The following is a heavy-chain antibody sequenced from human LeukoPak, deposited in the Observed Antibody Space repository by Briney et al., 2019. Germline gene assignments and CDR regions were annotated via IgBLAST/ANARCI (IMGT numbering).Heavy chain of an antibody. CDR1: GFTFSSYA. CDR2: ISGNGGST. J-gene: IGHJ4*02. D-gene: IGHD3-3*01. Sequence: GGSLRLSCAASGFTFSSYAMSWVRQAPGKGLEWVSAISGNGGSTYYADSVKGRFTISRDNSKNTLYLQMNSLRAEDTAVYYCAKDRNDFWSGYYGEIDYWGQGTLVTVSS. CDR3: AKDRNDFWSGYYGEIDY. V-gene: IGHV3-23*01.